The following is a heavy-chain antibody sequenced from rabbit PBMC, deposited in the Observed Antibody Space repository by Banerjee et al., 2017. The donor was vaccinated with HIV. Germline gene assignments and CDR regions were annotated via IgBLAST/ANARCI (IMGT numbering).Heavy chain of an antibody. Sequence: QEQLEESGGGLVQPEGSLTLTCTASGFSFNNKYVMCWVRQAPGKGLEWIACINTISGDTVYATWAKGRFTISKTSSTTVTLQMTSLTAADTATYFCARDLAGAIGWNFNLWGQGTLVTVS. CDR3: ARDLAGAIGWNFNL. J-gene: IGHJ4*01. V-gene: IGHV1S45*01. CDR1: GFSFNNKYV. D-gene: IGHD4-1*01. CDR2: INTISGDT.